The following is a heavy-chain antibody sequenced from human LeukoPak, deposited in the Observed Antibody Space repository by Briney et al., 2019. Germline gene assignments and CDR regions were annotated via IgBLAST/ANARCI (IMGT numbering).Heavy chain of an antibody. D-gene: IGHD5-18*01. J-gene: IGHJ4*02. CDR3: ASFLGYSYGRHFDY. CDR2: IIPIFGTA. CDR1: GGTFSSYA. Sequence: SVKVSCKASGGTFSSYAISWVRQAPGQGLEWMGGIIPIFGTANYAQKFQGRVTITADESTSTAYMELSSLRSEDTAVYYCASFLGYSYGRHFDYWGQGTLVTVSS. V-gene: IGHV1-69*01.